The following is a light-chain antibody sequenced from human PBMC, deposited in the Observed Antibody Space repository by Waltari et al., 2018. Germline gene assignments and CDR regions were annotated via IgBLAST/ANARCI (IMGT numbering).Light chain of an antibody. CDR1: QSVSSN. CDR3: QQYNNWPLMYT. J-gene: IGKJ2*01. Sequence: IVMTQSPATLSVSPGERATLSCRASQSVSSNLAWYQQKPGQAPRLLIYGASTRATGIPARFSGSGSGTEFTLTISSLQSEDFAVYYCQQYNNWPLMYTFGQGTKLENK. CDR2: GAS. V-gene: IGKV3-15*01.